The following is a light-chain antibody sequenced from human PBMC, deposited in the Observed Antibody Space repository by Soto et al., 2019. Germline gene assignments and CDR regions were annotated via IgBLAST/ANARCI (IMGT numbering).Light chain of an antibody. CDR3: CSYAGGHTWV. CDR2: DVS. Sequence: QSALTQPPSVSGSPGQSVTISCIGTSSDVGDYDFVSWYHQHPGKVPKVIIYDVSERPSGVPDRFSGSKSGNTASLTISGLQAEDEAVYYCCSYAGGHTWVFGGGTQLTVL. V-gene: IGLV2-11*01. J-gene: IGLJ7*01. CDR1: SSDVGDYDF.